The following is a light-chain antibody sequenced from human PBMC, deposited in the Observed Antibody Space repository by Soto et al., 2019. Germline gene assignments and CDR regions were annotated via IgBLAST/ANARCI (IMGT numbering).Light chain of an antibody. Sequence: QSVLTQPASVSGSPGQSITISRTGTSSDIGGHNDVSWYQQHPGKAPKLLIYGVSNRPSGVSYRFTASKSGNTASLTISGLQAEDESDYYCCSYTSNITPYVFGTGTKLTVL. V-gene: IGLV2-14*01. CDR3: CSYTSNITPYV. CDR2: GVS. CDR1: SSDIGGHND. J-gene: IGLJ1*01.